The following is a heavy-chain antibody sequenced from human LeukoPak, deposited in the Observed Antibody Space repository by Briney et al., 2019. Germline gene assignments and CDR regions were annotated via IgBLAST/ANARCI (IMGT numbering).Heavy chain of an antibody. J-gene: IGHJ4*02. CDR1: GFTFSSYA. CDR2: ISGSGGST. CDR3: AKAGSLGGEFSLQYYFDY. V-gene: IGHV3-23*01. Sequence: GGSLRLSCAASGFTFSSYAMSWVRQAPGKGLEWVSAISGSGGSTCYADSVKGRFTISRDNSKNTLYLQMNSLRAEDTAVYYCAKAGSLGGEFSLQYYFDYWGQGTLVTVSS. D-gene: IGHD3-10*01.